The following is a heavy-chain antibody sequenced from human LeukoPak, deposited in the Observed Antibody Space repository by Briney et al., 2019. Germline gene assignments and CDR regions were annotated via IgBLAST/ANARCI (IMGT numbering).Heavy chain of an antibody. CDR3: ARAIAAAGDF. Sequence: ASVKVSCKASRYTFTGYYMHWVRQAPGQGLEWMGRINPNSGGTNSAQKFQGRVTMTRDTSINTAYMELNRLRSDDTAVYYCARAIAAAGDFWGQGTLVTVSS. V-gene: IGHV1-2*06. J-gene: IGHJ4*02. CDR1: RYTFTGYY. D-gene: IGHD6-13*01. CDR2: INPNSGGT.